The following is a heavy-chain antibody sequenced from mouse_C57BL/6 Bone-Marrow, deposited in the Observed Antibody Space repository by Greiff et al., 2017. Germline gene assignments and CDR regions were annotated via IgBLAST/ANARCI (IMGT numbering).Heavy chain of an antibody. D-gene: IGHD1-1*01. J-gene: IGHJ2*01. CDR3: TIHDYGSSLFDY. V-gene: IGHV1-5*01. CDR1: GYTFTSYW. Sequence: VQLQQSGTVLARPGASVKMSCKTSGYTFTSYWMHWVKQRPGQGVEWIGAIYPGNSDTSYNQKFKGKAKLTAVTSASTAYMELSSLTNEDSAVYSCTIHDYGSSLFDYWGQGTTLTVSS. CDR2: IYPGNSDT.